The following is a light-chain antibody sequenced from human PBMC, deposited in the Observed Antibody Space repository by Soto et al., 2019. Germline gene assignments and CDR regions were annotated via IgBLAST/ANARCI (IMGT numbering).Light chain of an antibody. V-gene: IGKV1-39*01. CDR2: GAS. Sequence: DIQVSQSPSSLSAAIGDRVTITCRASQIIKNYLNWYQHKPGAAPKLLIFGASNLESGVPSRFSGSGSGTEFTLSISSLQPEDFATYYCQQGYSTTPITFGQGTRLEI. CDR3: QQGYSTTPIT. CDR1: QIIKNY. J-gene: IGKJ5*01.